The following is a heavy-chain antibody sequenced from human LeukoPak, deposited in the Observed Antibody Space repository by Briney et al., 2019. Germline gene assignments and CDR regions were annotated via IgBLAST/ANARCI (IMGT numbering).Heavy chain of an antibody. J-gene: IGHJ4*02. CDR2: IIPIFGTA. D-gene: IGHD2-2*01. CDR3: ASSIVVVPAAPFDY. CDR1: GGTFSSYA. V-gene: IGHV1-69*05. Sequence: SVKVSCKASGGTFSSYAISWVRQAPGQGLEWMGGIIPIFGTANYAQKFQGRVTITTDESTSTAYMELSCLRSEDTAVYYCASSIVVVPAAPFDYWGQGTLVTVSS.